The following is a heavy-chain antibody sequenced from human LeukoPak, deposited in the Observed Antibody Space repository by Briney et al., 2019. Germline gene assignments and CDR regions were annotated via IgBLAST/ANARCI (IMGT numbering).Heavy chain of an antibody. CDR2: IIPIFGTT. Sequence: SVKVSCKASGGTFSTYSISWVRQAPGQGLEWMGRIIPIFGTTIYAQESQGRVTMTTDESTSTAYMELSSLRSEDTAVYYCARDNPLHCTGGECYGLNWFDPWGQGTQVTVSS. V-gene: IGHV1-69*05. CDR1: GGTFSTYS. CDR3: ARDNPLHCTGGECYGLNWFDP. J-gene: IGHJ5*02. D-gene: IGHD2-8*02.